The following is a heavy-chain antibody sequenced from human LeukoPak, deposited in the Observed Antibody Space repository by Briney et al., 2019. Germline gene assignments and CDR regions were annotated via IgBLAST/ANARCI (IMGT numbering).Heavy chain of an antibody. Sequence: GGSLRLSCAASGFTFSIYTMNCVREAPGEGLEWVSVISASGDTTYYADSVRGRLTISRDNSKNALYLQMNSLRAEDTAVYYCAKDLSYSSTWRTADYWGQGTLVTVSS. CDR3: AKDLSYSSTWRTADY. D-gene: IGHD6-13*01. V-gene: IGHV3-23*01. CDR1: GFTFSIYT. CDR2: ISASGDTT. J-gene: IGHJ4*02.